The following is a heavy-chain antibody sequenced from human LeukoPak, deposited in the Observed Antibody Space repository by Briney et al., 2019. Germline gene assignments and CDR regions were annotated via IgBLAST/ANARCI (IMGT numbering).Heavy chain of an antibody. D-gene: IGHD7-27*01. Sequence: GGSLRLSCSASGFTVSSNYMSWVRQAPGKGLEWVSVICSGGSTYYADSVKGRFTISRDNSKNTLYLQMNSLRAEDTAVYYCARAFLTGNWFDPWGQGTLVTVSS. CDR1: GFTVSSNY. V-gene: IGHV3-53*01. J-gene: IGHJ5*02. CDR3: ARAFLTGNWFDP. CDR2: ICSGGST.